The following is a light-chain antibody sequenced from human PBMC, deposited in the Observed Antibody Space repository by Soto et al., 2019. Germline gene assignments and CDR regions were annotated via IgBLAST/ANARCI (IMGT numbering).Light chain of an antibody. V-gene: IGKV1D-12*01. CDR1: RDISTW. Sequence: IQMTQSPSSVSASVGDRVTITCRASRDISTWLAWYQQKPGKAPKLLIYGASNLQSGVPSRFSGRGSGTDFTLTISGLQPEDFGTYYCQQANSFPFIFAQGTKVDIK. J-gene: IGKJ2*01. CDR2: GAS. CDR3: QQANSFPFI.